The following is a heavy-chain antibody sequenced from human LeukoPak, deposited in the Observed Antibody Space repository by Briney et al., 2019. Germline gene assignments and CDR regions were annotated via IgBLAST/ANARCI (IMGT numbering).Heavy chain of an antibody. CDR1: GFTFSSYA. V-gene: IGHV3-23*01. D-gene: IGHD1-20*01. Sequence: GSLRLSCAASGFTFSSYAMSWVRQAPGKGLEWVSSISISGYTTYYADSVKGRFTISRDNSKNTLYLQMNSLRAEDTAVYYCARDVNWNYCDYWGHGTLVTVSS. J-gene: IGHJ4*01. CDR2: ISISGYTT. CDR3: ARDVNWNYCDY.